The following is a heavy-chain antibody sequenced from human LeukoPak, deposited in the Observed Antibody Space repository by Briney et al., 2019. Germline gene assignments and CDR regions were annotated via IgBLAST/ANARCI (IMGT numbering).Heavy chain of an antibody. CDR1: GGSISSHY. CDR2: IYSSGIT. V-gene: IGHV4-59*08. CDR3: ARLGSYQDC. J-gene: IGHJ4*02. D-gene: IGHD1-26*01. Sequence: SETLSLTCTVSGGSISSHYWTWIRQPPGKGLEWIGYIYSSGITNYNPSLTSRLTISVDTSSNQFSLDLRSMTAADTAVYYCARLGSYQDCWGQGTLVTVSS.